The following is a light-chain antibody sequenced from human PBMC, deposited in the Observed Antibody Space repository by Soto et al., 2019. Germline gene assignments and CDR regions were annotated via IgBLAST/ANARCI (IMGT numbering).Light chain of an antibody. CDR1: QTISRW. V-gene: IGKV1-5*03. Sequence: DIQMTQSPSTLSGSVGDIVTITCRASQTISRWLDWYQQKPGKAPKLLIYKASTLKSGVPSRFSGSGSGTEFTITIISIQPDDCTTNYCKHYNSYSETFGQEKKLESK. CDR2: KAS. J-gene: IGKJ1*01. CDR3: KHYNSYSET.